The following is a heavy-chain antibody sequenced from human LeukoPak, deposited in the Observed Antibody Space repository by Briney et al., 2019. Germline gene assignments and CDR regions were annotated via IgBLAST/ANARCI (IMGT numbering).Heavy chain of an antibody. J-gene: IGHJ3*02. CDR2: ILHSGNT. Sequence: SETLSLTCTVSGGYISTYHWSWIRQPPGKGLEWIGYILHSGNTNYNPSLRSRVTISVDISKNQFSLKLSSMTATDTAVYYCAGDQGHYDSRNFGPGALHIWGQGAVVTVSS. V-gene: IGHV4-59*01. CDR1: GGYISTYH. D-gene: IGHD3-22*01. CDR3: AGDQGHYDSRNFGPGALHI.